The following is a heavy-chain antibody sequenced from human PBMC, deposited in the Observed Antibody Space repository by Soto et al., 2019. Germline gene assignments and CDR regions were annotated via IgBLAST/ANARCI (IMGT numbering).Heavy chain of an antibody. Sequence: QVQLQESGPGQVKPSETLSLTCTVSGGSVSSESYYWSWIRQPPGKGLEWIGYIHSTGSTKYNPSLKGRVTISADTSTNQVSLKLSSVTAADTAVYYCVTGRNDYNWRFENWGQGTLVTVSS. D-gene: IGHD4-4*01. CDR3: VTGRNDYNWRFEN. J-gene: IGHJ4*02. V-gene: IGHV4-61*01. CDR1: GGSVSSESYY. CDR2: IHSTGST.